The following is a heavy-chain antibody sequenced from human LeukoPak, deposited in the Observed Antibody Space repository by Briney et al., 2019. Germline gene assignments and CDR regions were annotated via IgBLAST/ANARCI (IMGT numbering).Heavy chain of an antibody. V-gene: IGHV4-39*01. CDR3: ARVTAILLWFGEQENWFDP. CDR1: GGSISSSSYY. Sequence: SSETLSLTCTVSGGSISSSSYYWGWIRQPPGKGLEWIGSIYYSGSTYYNPSLKSRVTISVDTSKNQFSLKLSSVTAADTAVYYCARVTAILLWFGEQENWFDPWGQGTLVTVSS. D-gene: IGHD3-10*01. J-gene: IGHJ5*02. CDR2: IYYSGST.